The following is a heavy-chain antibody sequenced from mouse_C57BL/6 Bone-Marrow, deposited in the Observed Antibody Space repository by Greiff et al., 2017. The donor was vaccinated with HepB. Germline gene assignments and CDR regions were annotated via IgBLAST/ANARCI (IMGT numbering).Heavy chain of an antibody. CDR1: GYTFTDHT. CDR3: ARRGRDFLYAMDY. CDR2: IYPRDGST. D-gene: IGHD1-1*01. Sequence: VMLVESDAELVKPGASVKISCKVSGYTFTDHTIHWMKQRPEQGLEWIGYIYPRDGSTKYNEKFKGKATLTADKSSSTAYMQLNSLTSEDSAVYFCARRGRDFLYAMDYWGLGTSVTVSS. J-gene: IGHJ4*01. V-gene: IGHV1-78*01.